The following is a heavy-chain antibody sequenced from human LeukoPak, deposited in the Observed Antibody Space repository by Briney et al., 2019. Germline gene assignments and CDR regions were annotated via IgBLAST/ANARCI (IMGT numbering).Heavy chain of an antibody. V-gene: IGHV4-39*01. J-gene: IGHJ4*02. Sequence: SETLSLTCAVSGGSISSTSYYWTWIRQPPGKGLEWIGSISHSGSTYYNPSLKSRVTISVDTSKNQFSLKLTSVTAADTAVYYCARSWIQLWLGDLTFDYWGQGTLVTVSS. D-gene: IGHD5-18*01. CDR3: ARSWIQLWLGDLTFDY. CDR2: ISHSGST. CDR1: GGSISSTSYY.